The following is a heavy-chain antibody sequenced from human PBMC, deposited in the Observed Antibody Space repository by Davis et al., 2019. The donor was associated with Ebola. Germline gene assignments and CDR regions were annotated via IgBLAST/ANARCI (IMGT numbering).Heavy chain of an antibody. J-gene: IGHJ4*02. D-gene: IGHD2-2*03. Sequence: MPSETLSLTCAVSGGSISSGGYSWSWIRQPPGKGLEWIGYIYYSGSTYYNPSLKSRVTISVDTPKNQFSLKLSSVTAADTAVYYCARVDIGYWGQGTLVTVSS. V-gene: IGHV4-30-4*07. CDR1: GGSISSGGYS. CDR3: ARVDIGY. CDR2: IYYSGST.